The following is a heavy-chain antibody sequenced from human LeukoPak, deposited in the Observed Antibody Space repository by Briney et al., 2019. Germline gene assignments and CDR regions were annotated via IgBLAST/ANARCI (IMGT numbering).Heavy chain of an antibody. CDR2: ISSSSSYI. J-gene: IGHJ4*02. Sequence: GGSLRLSCAASGFTFSSYSMNWVRQAPGKGLEWVSSISSSSSYIYYADSVKGRFTISRDNAKNSLYLQMNSLRAEDTAVYYCARAGLGCSGGSCYGPGSPRYYFDYWGQGTLVTVSS. V-gene: IGHV3-21*01. CDR3: ARAGLGCSGGSCYGPGSPRYYFDY. CDR1: GFTFSSYS. D-gene: IGHD2-15*01.